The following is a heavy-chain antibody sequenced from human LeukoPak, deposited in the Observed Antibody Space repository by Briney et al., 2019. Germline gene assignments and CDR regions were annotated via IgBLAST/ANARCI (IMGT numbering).Heavy chain of an antibody. J-gene: IGHJ4*02. Sequence: GGSLRLSCAASGFTFSSYSMNWVRQAPGKGLEWVSSISPSSGYIYYADSVKGRFTISRDDAKNSLCLQRNSLRAEDTAVYYCARGGVTTYGYEFWGQGAPVTVSS. D-gene: IGHD4-17*01. CDR2: ISPSSGYI. V-gene: IGHV3-21*06. CDR1: GFTFSSYS. CDR3: ARGGVTTYGYEF.